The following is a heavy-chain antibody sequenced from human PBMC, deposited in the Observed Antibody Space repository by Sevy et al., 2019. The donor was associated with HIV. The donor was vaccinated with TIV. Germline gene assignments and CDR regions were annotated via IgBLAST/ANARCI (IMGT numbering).Heavy chain of an antibody. CDR1: GFTFSTYA. J-gene: IGHJ6*02. Sequence: GGSLRLSCAASGFTFSTYAMYWVRQAPGKGLEYVSAISGGGGNTYYGTSVKGRFTVSRDNAKNTQYLQMGSLRAGDMAVYFCARKYHDTSGYPRYSMDVWGQGTTVTVSS. CDR2: ISGGGGNT. D-gene: IGHD3-22*01. CDR3: ARKYHDTSGYPRYSMDV. V-gene: IGHV3-64*01.